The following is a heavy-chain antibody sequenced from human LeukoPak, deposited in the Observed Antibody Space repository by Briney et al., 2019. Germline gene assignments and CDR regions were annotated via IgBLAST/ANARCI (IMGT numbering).Heavy chain of an antibody. J-gene: IGHJ6*02. CDR2: ISAYNGNT. CDR1: GYTFTSYG. CDR3: ARNLGGGSSGYYYGDYYYGMDV. Sequence: GASVKVSCKASGYTFTSYGISWVRQAPGQGLEWMGWISAYNGNTNYAQKLQGRVTMTRDTSTSTVYMELSSLRSEDTAVYYCARNLGGGSSGYYYGDYYYGMDVWGQGTTVTVSS. D-gene: IGHD3-22*01. V-gene: IGHV1-18*01.